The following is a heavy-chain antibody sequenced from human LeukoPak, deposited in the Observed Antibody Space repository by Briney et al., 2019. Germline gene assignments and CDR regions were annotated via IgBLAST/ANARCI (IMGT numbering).Heavy chain of an antibody. J-gene: IGHJ6*04. CDR2: VDPSDSYT. CDR1: VYSFTSYW. CDR3: ARQGYDISTSYYYYGMDV. V-gene: IGHV5-10-1*01. D-gene: IGHD3-9*01. Sequence: GESLQISCTGSVYSFTSYWISWVRQMPGKGLEWMGRVDPSDSYTYYSPSFQGYVTISADKSISTAYLQWSSLKASDTAMYYCARQGYDISTSYYYYGMDVWGKGTTVTVSS.